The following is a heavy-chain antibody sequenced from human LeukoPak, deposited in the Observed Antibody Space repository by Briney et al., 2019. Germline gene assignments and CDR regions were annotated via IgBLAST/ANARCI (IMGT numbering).Heavy chain of an antibody. D-gene: IGHD2-2*01. V-gene: IGHV1-2*02. CDR2: INPNSGGT. CDR3: ARGDGSGIVVVPAAVVY. Sequence: ASVKVSCKASGYTFTGYYMHWVRQAPGQGLEWMGWINPNSGGTNYAQKLQGRVTMTRDTSISTAYMELSRLRSDDTAVYYCARGDGSGIVVVPAAVVYWGQGTLVTVSS. J-gene: IGHJ4*02. CDR1: GYTFTGYY.